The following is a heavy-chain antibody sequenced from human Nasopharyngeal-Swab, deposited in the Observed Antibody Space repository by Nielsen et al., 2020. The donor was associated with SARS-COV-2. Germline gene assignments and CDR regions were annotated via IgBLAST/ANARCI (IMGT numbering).Heavy chain of an antibody. Sequence: GGSLRLSCAASGFTFSSYAMSWVRQAPGKGLEWVSAISGSGGSTYYADSVKGRFTISRDNSKNTLYLQMNSLRAEDTAVYYCARRDNLGRGSYYFDYWGQGTLVTVSS. D-gene: IGHD3-16*01. CDR3: ARRDNLGRGSYYFDY. J-gene: IGHJ4*02. V-gene: IGHV3-23*01. CDR2: ISGSGGST. CDR1: GFTFSSYA.